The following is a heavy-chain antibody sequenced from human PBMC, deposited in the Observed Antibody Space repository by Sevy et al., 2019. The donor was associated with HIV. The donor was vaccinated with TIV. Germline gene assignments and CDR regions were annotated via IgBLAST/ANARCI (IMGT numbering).Heavy chain of an antibody. D-gene: IGHD6-19*01. CDR1: GGSFSGYY. CDR2: INHSGST. J-gene: IGHJ4*02. Sequence: SETLSLTCAVYGGSFSGYYWSWIRQPPGKGLEWIGEINHSGSTNYNPSLKSRVTISVDTSKNQFSLKLSSVTAADTAVYYCAGDSSGWLKPVGYFDYWGQGTLVTVSS. V-gene: IGHV4-34*01. CDR3: AGDSSGWLKPVGYFDY.